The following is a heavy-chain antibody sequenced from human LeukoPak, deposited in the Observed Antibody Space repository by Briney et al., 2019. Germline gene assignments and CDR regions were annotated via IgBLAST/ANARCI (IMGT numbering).Heavy chain of an antibody. CDR1: GFTFSSYA. CDR3: ARCPPALPIFGVVHSDWYFDP. D-gene: IGHD3-3*01. V-gene: IGHV3-30*14. CDR2: TSDDGSAK. J-gene: IGHJ2*01. Sequence: GGSLRLSCAASGFTFSSYAMHWVRQAPGKGLQWLALTSDDGSAKYYADSVKGRFTISRDNSKNTLYLQMNSLRAEDTAVYYCARCPPALPIFGVVHSDWYFDPWGRGTLVTVSS.